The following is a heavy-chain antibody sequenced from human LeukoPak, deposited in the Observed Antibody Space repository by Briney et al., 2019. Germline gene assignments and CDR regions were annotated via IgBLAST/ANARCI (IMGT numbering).Heavy chain of an antibody. CDR1: GGSISSYY. V-gene: IGHV4-59*01. D-gene: IGHD3-22*01. CDR3: ASREYYYDSSSYYSYFQH. Sequence: PSETLSLTCTVSGGSISSYYWSWIRQPPGKGLEWIGYIYYSGSTNYNPSLKSRVTISVDTSKNQFSLKLSSVTAADTAVYYCASREYYYDSSSYYSYFQHWGQGTLVTVSP. J-gene: IGHJ1*01. CDR2: IYYSGST.